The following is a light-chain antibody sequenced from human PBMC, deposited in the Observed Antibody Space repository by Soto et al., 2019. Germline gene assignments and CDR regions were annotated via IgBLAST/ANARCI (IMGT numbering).Light chain of an antibody. V-gene: IGKV3-11*02. J-gene: IGKJ5*01. CDR1: QGLXSN. CDR3: QQRRNWSKRT. Sequence: DILLTQSPSTLSLSLGERVTLSCKASQGLXSNFVWYEKKPGKAPRILIXDESNRATGIPARFSGSGSGRDFTLTLSSLEPEEFAVYYCQQRRNWSKRTFGQGTRLEIK. CDR2: DES.